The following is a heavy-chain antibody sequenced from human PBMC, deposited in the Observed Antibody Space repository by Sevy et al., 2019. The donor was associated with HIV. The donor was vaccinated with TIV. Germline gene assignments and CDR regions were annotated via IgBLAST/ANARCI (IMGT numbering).Heavy chain of an antibody. CDR2: ISIFGTTT. J-gene: IGHJ4*02. D-gene: IGHD5-18*01. V-gene: IGHV3-23*01. Sequence: GGSLRLSCAASGFTFSTYAMGWVRQAPGKGLEWVSGISIFGTTTYYADSVKGRFTISRDNAKNSLYLQMNSLRAEDTAVYYCARVRYNYGQHYFDYWGQGTLVTVSS. CDR1: GFTFSTYA. CDR3: ARVRYNYGQHYFDY.